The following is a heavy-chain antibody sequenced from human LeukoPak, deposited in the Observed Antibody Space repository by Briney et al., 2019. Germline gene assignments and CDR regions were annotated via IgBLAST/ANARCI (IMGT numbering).Heavy chain of an antibody. V-gene: IGHV3-13*01. CDR3: ARGRRGRVPNAFDT. CDR1: GFTFSSYD. CDR2: IGTAGDT. J-gene: IGHJ3*02. D-gene: IGHD3-10*01. Sequence: GGSLRLSCAASGFTFSSYDMHWVRQATGKGLEWVSAIGTAGDTYYPGSVKGRFTISRENAKNSLYLQMNSLRAGDTAVYYCARGRRGRVPNAFDTWGQGTMVTVSS.